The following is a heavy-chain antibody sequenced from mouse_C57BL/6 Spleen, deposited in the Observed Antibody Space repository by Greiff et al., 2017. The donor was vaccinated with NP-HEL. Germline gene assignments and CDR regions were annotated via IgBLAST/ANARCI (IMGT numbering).Heavy chain of an antibody. CDR1: GYTFTSYW. V-gene: IGHV1-50*01. J-gene: IGHJ4*01. D-gene: IGHD1-1*01. CDR2: IDPSDSYT. CDR3: ALYYYGGAMDY. Sequence: QVQLQQPGAELVKPGASVKLSCKASGYTFTSYWMQWVKQRPGQGLEWIGEIDPSDSYTNYNQKFKGKATLTVDTSSSTAYMQLSSLTSEDSAVYYCALYYYGGAMDYWGQGTSVTVSS.